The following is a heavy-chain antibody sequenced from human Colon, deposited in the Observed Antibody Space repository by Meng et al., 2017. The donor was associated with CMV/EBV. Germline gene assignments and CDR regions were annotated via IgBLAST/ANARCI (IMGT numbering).Heavy chain of an antibody. J-gene: IGHJ6*02. CDR1: GFTFSTYN. D-gene: IGHD2-2*02. CDR3: ARGDCSSTSCYTFRYYYYYYGMDV. Sequence: GESLKISCAASGFTFSTYNMNWVRQAPGKGLVWVSRINSDGSSTSYADSVKGRFTISRDNAKNTLYLQMNSLRAEDTAVYYCARGDCSSTSCYTFRYYYYYYGMDVWGQGTTVTVSS. V-gene: IGHV3-74*01. CDR2: INSDGSST.